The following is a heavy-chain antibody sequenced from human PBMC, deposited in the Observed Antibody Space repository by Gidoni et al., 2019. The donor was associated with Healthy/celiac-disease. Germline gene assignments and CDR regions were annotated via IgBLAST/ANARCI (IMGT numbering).Heavy chain of an antibody. J-gene: IGHJ4*02. CDR3: AFWGDYGGNSDDY. CDR2: IIPILGIA. V-gene: IGHV1-69*04. D-gene: IGHD4-17*01. Sequence: QVQLVQSGAEVKKPGSSVKVSCKASGGTFSSYAISWVRQAPGQGLEWMGRIIPILGIANYAQKFQGRVTITADKSTSTAYMELSSLRSEDTAVYYCAFWGDYGGNSDDYWGQGTLVTVSS. CDR1: GGTFSSYA.